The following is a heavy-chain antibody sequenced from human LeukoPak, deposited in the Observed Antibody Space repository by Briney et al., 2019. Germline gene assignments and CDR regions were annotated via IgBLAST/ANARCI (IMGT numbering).Heavy chain of an antibody. CDR3: EIYTGYDSF. J-gene: IGHJ4*02. CDR1: GYTYINYG. D-gene: IGHD5-12*01. Sequence: ASVKVSCKASGYTYINYGISWVRQAPGQGLEWMGWISTYNGNTIYAQKVQGRVTLTRNTSVSTAFMELSSLRSEDTAVYYCEIYTGYDSFWGQGTLVTVSS. V-gene: IGHV1-8*01. CDR2: ISTYNGNT.